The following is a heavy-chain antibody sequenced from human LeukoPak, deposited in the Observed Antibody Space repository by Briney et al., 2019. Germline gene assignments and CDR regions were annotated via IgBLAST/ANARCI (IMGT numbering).Heavy chain of an antibody. D-gene: IGHD3-3*01. CDR1: GFTFSDYY. J-gene: IGHJ5*02. V-gene: IGHV3-11*04. Sequence: PGGSLRLSCAASGFTFSDYYMSWIRQAPGKGLEWVSYISSSGSTIYYADSVKGRFTISRDNAKNSLYLQMNSLRAEDTAVYYCARDSRVMYYDFWSGYLNWFDPWGQGTLVTVSS. CDR2: ISSSGSTI. CDR3: ARDSRVMYYDFWSGYLNWFDP.